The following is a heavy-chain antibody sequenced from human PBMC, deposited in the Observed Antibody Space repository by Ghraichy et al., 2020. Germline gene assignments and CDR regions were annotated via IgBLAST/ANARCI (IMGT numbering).Heavy chain of an antibody. J-gene: IGHJ4*02. Sequence: LSLTCAASGFTFSSYGIHWVRQAPGKGLEWVAVISYDGGNKDYADSVKGRFTISRDNSKNMVFLQMNSLRVEDTAMYFCARDMGPYNWNYHGYFDYWGQGTLVTVSS. CDR2: ISYDGGNK. D-gene: IGHD1-7*01. CDR3: ARDMGPYNWNYHGYFDY. CDR1: GFTFSSYG. V-gene: IGHV3-30*03.